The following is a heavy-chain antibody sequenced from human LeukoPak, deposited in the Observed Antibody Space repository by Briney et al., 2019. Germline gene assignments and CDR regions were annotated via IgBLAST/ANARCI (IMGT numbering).Heavy chain of an antibody. Sequence: ASVKVSCKASGYTFIGYYMHWVRQAPGQGLEWMGWINPNSGGTNYAQKFQGRVTMTRDTSISTAYMELSRLRSDDTAAYYCARDRDMLFYDPWGQGAQVAVSS. V-gene: IGHV1-2*02. CDR1: GYTFIGYY. D-gene: IGHD3-10*01. J-gene: IGHJ5*02. CDR3: ARDRDMLFYDP. CDR2: INPNSGGT.